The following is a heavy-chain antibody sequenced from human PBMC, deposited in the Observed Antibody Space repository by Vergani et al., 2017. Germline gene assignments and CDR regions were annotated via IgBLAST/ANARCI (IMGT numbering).Heavy chain of an antibody. J-gene: IGHJ5*02. CDR2: IKSKTDGGTT. V-gene: IGHV3-15*01. D-gene: IGHD2-2*01. Sequence: EVQLVESGGGLVKPGGSLRLSCAASGFTFSNAWMSWVRQAPGKGLEWVGRIKSKTDGGTTDYAAPVKGRFTISRDDSKNTLYLQMNSLKTEDTAVDYCTTAGHIVVVPAARSGWFDPWGQGTLVTVSS. CDR3: TTAGHIVVVPAARSGWFDP. CDR1: GFTFSNAW.